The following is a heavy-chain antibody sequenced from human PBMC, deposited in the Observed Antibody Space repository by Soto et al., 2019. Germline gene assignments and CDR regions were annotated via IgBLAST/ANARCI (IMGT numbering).Heavy chain of an antibody. V-gene: IGHV3-48*02. CDR2: ISSSSSTI. CDR1: GFTFSSYS. CDR3: ARTNLDSLYYGMDV. J-gene: IGHJ6*02. Sequence: GGSLRLSCAASGFTFSSYSMNWVRQAPGKGLEWVSYISSSSSTIYYADSVKGRFTISRDNAKNSLYLQMNSLRDEDTAVYYCARTNLDSLYYGMDVWGQGTTVTVSS. D-gene: IGHD2-8*01.